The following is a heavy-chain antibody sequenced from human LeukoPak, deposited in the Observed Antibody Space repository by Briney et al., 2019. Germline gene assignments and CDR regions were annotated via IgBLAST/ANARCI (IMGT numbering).Heavy chain of an antibody. Sequence: SETLSLTCTVSGGSISSYYWSWIRQPPGKGLEWIGYIYYSGSTNNNPSLKSRVTISVDTSKNQFSLKLSSVTAADTAVYYCAREFAVDYGGDENAFDIWGQGTMVTVSS. D-gene: IGHD4-23*01. J-gene: IGHJ3*02. V-gene: IGHV4-59*01. CDR3: AREFAVDYGGDENAFDI. CDR2: IYYSGST. CDR1: GGSISSYY.